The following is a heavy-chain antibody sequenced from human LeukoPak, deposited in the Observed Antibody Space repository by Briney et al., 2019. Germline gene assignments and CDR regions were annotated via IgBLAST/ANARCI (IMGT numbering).Heavy chain of an antibody. D-gene: IGHD3-16*01. V-gene: IGHV3-21*01. CDR1: GFTFSSYS. CDR2: ISSSSSYI. J-gene: IGHJ6*04. Sequence: QPGGSLRLSCVASGFTFSSYSMNWVRQAPGKGLEWVSSISSSSSYIYYADSVKGRFTISRDNAKNSLYLQMNSLRAEDTAVYYCAREYLVRSLGYYGMDVWGKGTTVTVSS. CDR3: AREYLVRSLGYYGMDV.